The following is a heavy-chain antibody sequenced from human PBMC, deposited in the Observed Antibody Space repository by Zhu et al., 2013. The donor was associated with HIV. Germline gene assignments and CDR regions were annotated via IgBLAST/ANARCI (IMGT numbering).Heavy chain of an antibody. V-gene: IGHV1-46*01. D-gene: IGHD3-22*01. CDR1: GYTFSDYY. J-gene: IGHJ1*01. CDR3: ARDRVDSRGYSFASPPTPLWL. Sequence: QVQLVQSGTEVKKPGASVKISCKTSGYTFSDYYVHWVRQAPGQGLEWLGMVNPSGGASIYGQSFQDKITLTAATSTATVYMVLSRLTSDDTAVYFCARDRVDSRGYSFASPPTPLWLWGQGTLVTVSS. CDR2: VNPSGGAS.